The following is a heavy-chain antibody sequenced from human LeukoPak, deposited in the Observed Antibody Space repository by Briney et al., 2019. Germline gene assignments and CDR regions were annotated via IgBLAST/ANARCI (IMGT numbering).Heavy chain of an antibody. J-gene: IGHJ4*02. D-gene: IGHD3-16*01. Sequence: GGSLRLSCAVSGFTFSGFWMSWSRQAPGKGLEWVASINSDGSEGYYADVVKGRFTISRDNAKNSLYLQINSLRAEDTAVYYCARGSDSNFGARDGFDYWGQGTLVTVSS. CDR2: INSDGSEG. CDR3: ARGSDSNFGARDGFDY. CDR1: GFTFSGFW. V-gene: IGHV3-7*03.